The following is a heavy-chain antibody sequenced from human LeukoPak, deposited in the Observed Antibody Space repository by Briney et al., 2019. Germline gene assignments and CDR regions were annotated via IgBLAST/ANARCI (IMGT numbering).Heavy chain of an antibody. CDR2: IAYDGSRA. CDR1: GFTFGGYG. D-gene: IGHD1-14*01. CDR3: TRYNNDHFDY. Sequence: AGASLRLSCAGSGFTFGGYGMPWFRQTPAKGLEWVVVIAYDGSRAFYADSVKGGFTIHRDNSKNRMSVQMDDLRAEDTAVYYCTRYNNDHFDYWGQGTLVTVSS. J-gene: IGHJ4*02. V-gene: IGHV3-33*01.